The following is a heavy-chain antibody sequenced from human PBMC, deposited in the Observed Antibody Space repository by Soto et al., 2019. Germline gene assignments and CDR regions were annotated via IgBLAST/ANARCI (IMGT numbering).Heavy chain of an antibody. CDR1: GGSISSYY. Sequence: PETLSLTCTVSGGSISSYYWSWIRQPPGKGLEWIGYIYYSGSTNYNPSLKSRVTISVDTSKNQFSLKLSSVTAADTAVYYCARVRAASLIDYWGQGTLVTVSS. D-gene: IGHD6-13*01. CDR3: ARVRAASLIDY. J-gene: IGHJ4*02. V-gene: IGHV4-59*01. CDR2: IYYSGST.